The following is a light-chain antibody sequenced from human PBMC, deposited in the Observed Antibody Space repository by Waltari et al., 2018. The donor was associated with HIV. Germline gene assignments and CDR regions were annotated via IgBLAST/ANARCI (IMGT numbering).Light chain of an antibody. Sequence: QSALTQPASVSGSPGQSITISCTGASSHLGCYDCISWYQQHPGKAPRLIIYEVTNRPTWVFNRFFGSKSANTASLTISGLQADDEADYYCSYTGTNSLHFGGGTKVTVL. CDR3: SYTGTNSLH. V-gene: IGLV2-14*01. J-gene: IGLJ2*01. CDR1: SSHLGCYDC. CDR2: EVT.